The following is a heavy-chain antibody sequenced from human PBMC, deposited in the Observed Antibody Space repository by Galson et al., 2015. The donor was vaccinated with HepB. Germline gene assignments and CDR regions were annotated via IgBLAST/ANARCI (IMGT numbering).Heavy chain of an antibody. CDR2: VSNDVINK. CDR1: GFSFKNFG. CDR3: AKDYYESSGLLDS. J-gene: IGHJ4*02. Sequence: SLRLSCAGSGFSFKNFGMHWVRQAPGKGLQWVGIVSNDVINKYYADSVKGRFTISRDNSRNTLYLQMNSLRPEDTAVYYCAKDYYESSGLLDSWGQGSLVTVST. D-gene: IGHD3-22*01. V-gene: IGHV3-30*18.